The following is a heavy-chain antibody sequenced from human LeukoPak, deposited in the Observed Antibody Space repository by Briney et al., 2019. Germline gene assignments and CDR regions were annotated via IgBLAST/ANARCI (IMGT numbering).Heavy chain of an antibody. CDR1: GYTFTGYY. J-gene: IGHJ4*02. CDR3: ARHGPYGDQDHGY. D-gene: IGHD4-17*01. CDR2: INPNSGGT. V-gene: IGHV1-2*02. Sequence: GASVKVSCKASGYTFTGYYMHWVRQAPGQGLEWMGWINPNSGGTNYAQKFQGRVTMTRDTSISTAYMELSRLRSDDTAVYYCARHGPYGDQDHGYWGQGTLVTVSS.